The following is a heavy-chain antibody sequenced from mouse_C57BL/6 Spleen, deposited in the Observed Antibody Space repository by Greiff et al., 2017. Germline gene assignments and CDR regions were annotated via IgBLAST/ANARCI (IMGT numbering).Heavy chain of an antibody. J-gene: IGHJ4*01. CDR1: GYTFTSYW. CDR3: ARRNYGNSLYYAMDY. Sequence: QLQLKQPGAELVMPGASVKLSCKASGYTFTSYWMHWVKQRPGQGLEWIGEIDPSDSYTNSNQKFKGKSTLTVDKSSSTAYMQLSSLTSEDSAVYYCARRNYGNSLYYAMDYWGQGTSVTVSS. D-gene: IGHD1-1*01. V-gene: IGHV1-69*01. CDR2: IDPSDSYT.